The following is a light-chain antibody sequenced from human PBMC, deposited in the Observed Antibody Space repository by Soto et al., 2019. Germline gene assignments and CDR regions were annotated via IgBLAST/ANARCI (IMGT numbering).Light chain of an antibody. Sequence: QSALTQPPSASGSPGQSVTISCTGTSSDVGAYKYVSRYHQYPGKAPKLMIYEVSKRPSGVPDRFSGSKSGNTASLTVSGLQGEDEADDYCTSCVGSNIWVFGGGTKVTVL. V-gene: IGLV2-8*01. J-gene: IGLJ3*02. CDR2: EVS. CDR1: SSDVGAYKY. CDR3: TSCVGSNIWV.